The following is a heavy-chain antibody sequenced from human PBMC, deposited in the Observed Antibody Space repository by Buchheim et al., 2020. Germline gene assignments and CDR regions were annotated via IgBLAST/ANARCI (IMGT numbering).Heavy chain of an antibody. CDR3: ARGPADFTIFGVRYYGMDV. J-gene: IGHJ6*02. Sequence: QVQLQESGPGLVKPSQTLSLTCTVSGGSISSCDYYWSWIRQPPGKGLEWIGYIYYSGSTYYNPSLKSRVTISVDTSKNQFSLKLSSVTAADTAVYYCARGPADFTIFGVRYYGMDVWGQGTT. CDR2: IYYSGST. CDR1: GGSISSCDYY. V-gene: IGHV4-30-4*01. D-gene: IGHD3-3*01.